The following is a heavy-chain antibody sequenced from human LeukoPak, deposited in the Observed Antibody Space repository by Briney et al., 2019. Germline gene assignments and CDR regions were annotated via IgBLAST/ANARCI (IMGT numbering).Heavy chain of an antibody. V-gene: IGHV4-31*03. Sequence: PSETLSLTCTVSGGSISSGGYYWSWIRQHPGKGLEWIGYIYYSGSTYYNPSLKSRVTISVDTSKNQFSLKLSSVTAADTAVYYCAREPREYSSGWYSVLFDSNYYYGMDVWGQGTTVTVSS. CDR2: IYYSGST. D-gene: IGHD6-19*01. J-gene: IGHJ6*02. CDR1: GGSISSGGYY. CDR3: AREPREYSSGWYSVLFDSNYYYGMDV.